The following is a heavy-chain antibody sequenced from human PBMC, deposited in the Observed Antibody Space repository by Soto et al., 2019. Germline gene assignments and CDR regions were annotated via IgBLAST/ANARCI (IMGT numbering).Heavy chain of an antibody. CDR2: MYHSGST. CDR3: SSVPDK. CDR1: GGSICSGGYA. V-gene: IGHV4-30-2*01. Sequence: PSATLSLSCAVSGGSICSGGYAWSWIRQPPGKGLEWIGYMYHSGSTYYNPSLKSRVTISIDTSKNQFSLMLSSVTAADTVVYYCSSVPDKWGQGIRVTVSS. D-gene: IGHD2-2*01. J-gene: IGHJ4*02.